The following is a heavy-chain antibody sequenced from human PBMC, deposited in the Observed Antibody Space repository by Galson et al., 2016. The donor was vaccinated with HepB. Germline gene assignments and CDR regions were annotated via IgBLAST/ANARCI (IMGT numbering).Heavy chain of an antibody. Sequence: AASGFTFSDHYMDWVRQAPGKGLELVGRIRTKPSSYSTEYAASVKGRFTISRDDSKNSLYLQMNSLKTEDTAVYYCARDFWGLGEYWGQGTLVTVSS. CDR3: ARDFWGLGEY. J-gene: IGHJ4*02. CDR1: GFTFSDHY. D-gene: IGHD7-27*01. V-gene: IGHV3-72*01. CDR2: IRTKPSSYST.